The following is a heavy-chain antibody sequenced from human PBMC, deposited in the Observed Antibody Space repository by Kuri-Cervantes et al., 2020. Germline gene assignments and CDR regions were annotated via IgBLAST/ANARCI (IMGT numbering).Heavy chain of an antibody. CDR3: AIASRDIASPG. V-gene: IGHV3-7*01. D-gene: IGHD5-12*01. J-gene: IGHJ4*02. CDR1: GFTFSSYW. Sequence: GGSLRLSCAASGFTFSSYWMSWVRQAPEKGLEWVANIKQDGSEKYYVDSVKGRFTISKDNAKNSLYLQMNSLRAEDTAVYYCAIASRDIASPGWGQGTLVTVSS. CDR2: IKQDGSEK.